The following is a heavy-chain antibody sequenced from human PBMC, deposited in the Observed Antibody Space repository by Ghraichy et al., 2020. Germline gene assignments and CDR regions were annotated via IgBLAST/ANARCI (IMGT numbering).Heavy chain of an antibody. Sequence: GGSLRLSCAASGFSFTNYWMSWVRQAPGKGLEWVANLKEDGRQKYDVDSLKGRLTISRDNAKGLLYLQMSSLRAEDTAVYYCARIGYSSSSLDYWGQRTLGAVSS. J-gene: IGHJ4*02. D-gene: IGHD6-6*01. CDR1: GFSFTNYW. CDR3: ARIGYSSSSLDY. V-gene: IGHV3-7*01. CDR2: LKEDGRQK.